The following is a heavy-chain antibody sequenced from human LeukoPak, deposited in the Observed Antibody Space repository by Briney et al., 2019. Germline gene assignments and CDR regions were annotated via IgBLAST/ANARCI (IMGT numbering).Heavy chain of an antibody. CDR3: TTGRCSGGSCYSGCY. CDR1: GFTFSNAW. CDR2: IKSKTDGGTT. Sequence: GGSLRPSCAASGFTFSNAWMSWVRQAPGKGLEWVGRIKSKTDGGTTDYAAPVKGRFTISRDDSKNTLYLQMNSLKTEDTAVCYCTTGRCSGGSCYSGCYWGQGTLVTVSS. V-gene: IGHV3-15*01. D-gene: IGHD2-15*01. J-gene: IGHJ4*02.